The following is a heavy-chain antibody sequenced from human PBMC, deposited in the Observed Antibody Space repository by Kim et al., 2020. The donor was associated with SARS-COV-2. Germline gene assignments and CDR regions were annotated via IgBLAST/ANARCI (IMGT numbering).Heavy chain of an antibody. CDR1: GFTFSSYG. D-gene: IGHD2-21*02. V-gene: IGHV3-33*08. CDR3: ARDASDHLGDGCSDGGVDCCFDY. J-gene: IGHJ4*02. Sequence: GGSLRLSCAASGFTFSSYGMHWVRQAPGKGLECVAGLGCDGSSKYYADSVKGRFIISRDNSKNTLYLQMNSLRADDMAVYFCARDASDHLGDGCSDGGVDCCFDYWGQGTQVPVPS. CDR2: LGCDGSSK.